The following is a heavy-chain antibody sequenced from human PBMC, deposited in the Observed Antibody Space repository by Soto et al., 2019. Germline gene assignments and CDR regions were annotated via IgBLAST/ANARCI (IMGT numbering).Heavy chain of an antibody. CDR2: IFNSGST. Sequence: SETLSLTCTVSGDSINNYYWNWIRQPPGKGLEWIGYIFNSGSTNYNPSLKSRVTISVDTSKNQFSLKLTSVTAADTAVYYCARDSGSGWYLRFDYWGQGTLVTVS. D-gene: IGHD6-19*01. CDR1: GDSINNYY. CDR3: ARDSGSGWYLRFDY. J-gene: IGHJ4*02. V-gene: IGHV4-59*01.